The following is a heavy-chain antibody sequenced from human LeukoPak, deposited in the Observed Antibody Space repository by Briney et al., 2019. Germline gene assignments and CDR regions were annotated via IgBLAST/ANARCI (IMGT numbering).Heavy chain of an antibody. Sequence: GGSLRLFCAASGFSFDEYAMHWVRQAPGKGLEWXXXISGRCGSTFYEDSVKGRFTISRDNDKNCLYLQMNSLRDEDSAVYYCARDPHIAAAGTIFDYWGQGTLVTVSS. CDR1: GFSFDEYA. J-gene: IGHJ4*02. D-gene: IGHD6-13*01. V-gene: IGHV3-20*04. CDR2: ISGRCGST. CDR3: ARDPHIAAAGTIFDY.